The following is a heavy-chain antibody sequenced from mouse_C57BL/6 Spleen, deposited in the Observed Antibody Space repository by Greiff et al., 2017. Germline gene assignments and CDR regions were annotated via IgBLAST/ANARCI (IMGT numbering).Heavy chain of an antibody. CDR2: IWSDGST. V-gene: IGHV2-6-1*01. CDR3: ARHYSNYGAMDY. J-gene: IGHJ4*01. CDR1: GFSLTSYG. D-gene: IGHD2-5*01. Sequence: VKLQQSGPGLVAPSQSLSITCTVSGFSLTSYGVHWVRQPPGKGLEWLVVIWSDGSTTYNSALKSRLSISKDNSKSQVFLKMNSLQADDTAMYYCARHYSNYGAMDYWGQGTSVTVSS.